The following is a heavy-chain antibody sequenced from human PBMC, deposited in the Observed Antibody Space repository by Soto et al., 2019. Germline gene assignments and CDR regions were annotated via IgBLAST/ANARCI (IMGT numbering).Heavy chain of an antibody. V-gene: IGHV4-39*01. Sequence: PSETLSLTCTVSGGSISSSSYYWGWIRQPPGKGLEWIGGIYYSGSTYYNPSLKSRVTISVDTSKNQFSLKLSSVTAADTAVYYCARNRLTTVTTPGDDYWGQVNRVTVSS. CDR1: GGSISSSSYY. D-gene: IGHD4-17*01. CDR3: ARNRLTTVTTPGDDY. CDR2: IYYSGST. J-gene: IGHJ4*02.